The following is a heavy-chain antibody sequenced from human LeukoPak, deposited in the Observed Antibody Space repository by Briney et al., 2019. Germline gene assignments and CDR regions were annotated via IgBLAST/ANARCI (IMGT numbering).Heavy chain of an antibody. J-gene: IGHJ6*02. CDR3: ARHYPPYGDSPYYYYGTDV. CDR1: GGSISSYY. Sequence: KPSETLSLTCTVSGGSISSYYWSWIRQPPGKGLEWIGYIYYSGSTNYNPSLKSRVTISVDTSKNQFSLKLSSVTAADTAVYYCARHYPPYGDSPYYYYGTDVWGQGTTVTVSS. CDR2: IYYSGST. V-gene: IGHV4-59*08. D-gene: IGHD4-17*01.